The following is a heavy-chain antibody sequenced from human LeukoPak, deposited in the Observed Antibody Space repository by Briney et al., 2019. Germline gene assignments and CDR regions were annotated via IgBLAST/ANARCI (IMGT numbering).Heavy chain of an antibody. V-gene: IGHV3-9*01. Sequence: GESLRLSCAASGFTFDDYAMHWVRQAPGKGLEWVSGISWNSGSIGYADSVKGRFTISRDNAKNSLYLQMNSLRAEDTALYYCAKADDFWSVSDYWGQGTLVTVSS. J-gene: IGHJ4*02. CDR2: ISWNSGSI. CDR1: GFTFDDYA. CDR3: AKADDFWSVSDY. D-gene: IGHD3-3*01.